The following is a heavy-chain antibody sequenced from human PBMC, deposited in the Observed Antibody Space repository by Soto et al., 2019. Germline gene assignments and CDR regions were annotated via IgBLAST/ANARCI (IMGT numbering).Heavy chain of an antibody. CDR1: GGSISSGGYY. CDR3: ARDKLVASRYCSGGSCYGWNWFDP. J-gene: IGHJ5*02. Sequence: SETLSLTCTVSGGSISSGGYYWSWIRQHPGKGLEWIGYIYYSGSTYYNPSLKSRVTISVDTSKNQFSPKLSSVTAADTAVYYCARDKLVASRYCSGGSCYGWNWFDPWGQGTLVPSPQ. CDR2: IYYSGST. V-gene: IGHV4-31*03. D-gene: IGHD2-15*01.